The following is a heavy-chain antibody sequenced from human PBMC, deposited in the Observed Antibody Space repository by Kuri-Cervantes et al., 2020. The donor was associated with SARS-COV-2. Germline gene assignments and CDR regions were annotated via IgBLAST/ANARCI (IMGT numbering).Heavy chain of an antibody. CDR2: IYPGDSET. J-gene: IGHJ4*02. V-gene: IGHV5-51*01. D-gene: IGHD4-11*01. Sequence: GESLKISCLDSGIDWVRQMTGQGLEWMGIIYPGDSETTYGPSFQSQVNISADKSFTPAYVQWSSLKASDTAMYYCARREHSNYPRPYDYWGQGTLVTVSS. CDR3: ARREHSNYPRPYDY. CDR1: G.